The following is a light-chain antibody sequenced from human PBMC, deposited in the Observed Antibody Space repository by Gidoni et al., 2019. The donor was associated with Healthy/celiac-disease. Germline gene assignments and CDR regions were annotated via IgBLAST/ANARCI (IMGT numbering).Light chain of an antibody. J-gene: IGKJ4*01. CDR1: QDISNY. CDR3: QEYDNHRALT. Sequence: DIQMTQSPSSLSASVGDRVTITCQASQDISNYLNWYQQKTGKAPKLLIYDASNLETGVPSRFSGSGSGTDFTFTISSLQPEDIATYYCQEYDNHRALTFGGGTKVEIK. CDR2: DAS. V-gene: IGKV1-33*01.